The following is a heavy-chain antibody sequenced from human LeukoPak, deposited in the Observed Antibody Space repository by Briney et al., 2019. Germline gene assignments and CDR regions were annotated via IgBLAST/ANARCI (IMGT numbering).Heavy chain of an antibody. CDR2: INPSGGST. CDR1: GYTFTSYY. CDR3: ARLDTYYYDSSGYYEYFQH. Sequence: ASVKVSCKASGYTFTSYYMHWVRQAPGQGLEWMGIINPSGGSTSYAQKFQGRVTMTRDTSTSTVYIELSSLRSEDTAVYYCARLDTYYYDSSGYYEYFQHWGQGTLVTVSS. D-gene: IGHD3-22*01. J-gene: IGHJ1*01. V-gene: IGHV1-46*01.